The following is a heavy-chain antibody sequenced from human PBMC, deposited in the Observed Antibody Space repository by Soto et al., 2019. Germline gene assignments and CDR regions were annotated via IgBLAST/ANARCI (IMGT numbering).Heavy chain of an antibody. J-gene: IGHJ5*02. D-gene: IGHD5-18*01. Sequence: GGSLRLSCVGSGFSFSKYSMTWVRQTPGKGLEWVSSISVSGNYMHYGDSVRGRFSIARDNGKTSLYLQMSSLRAEDTGVYYCARDSLGYSFTNGPADLWGPGTLVTVSS. CDR1: GFSFSKYS. V-gene: IGHV3-21*01. CDR3: ARDSLGYSFTNGPADL. CDR2: ISVSGNYM.